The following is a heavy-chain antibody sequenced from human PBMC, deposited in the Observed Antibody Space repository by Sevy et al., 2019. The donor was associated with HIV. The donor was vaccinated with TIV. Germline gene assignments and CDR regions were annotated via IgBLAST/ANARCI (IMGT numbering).Heavy chain of an antibody. CDR2: IRYDGSNK. J-gene: IGHJ6*03. D-gene: IGHD1-26*01. CDR3: AKVSGGGATTYYYYMDV. CDR1: GFTFSSYG. V-gene: IGHV3-30*02. Sequence: GGSLRLSCAASGFTFSSYGMYWVRQAPGKGLEWVAFIRYDGSNKYYADSVKGRFTISRDNSKNTLYLQMNSLRAEDTAVYYCAKVSGGGATTYYYYMDVWGKGTTVTVSS.